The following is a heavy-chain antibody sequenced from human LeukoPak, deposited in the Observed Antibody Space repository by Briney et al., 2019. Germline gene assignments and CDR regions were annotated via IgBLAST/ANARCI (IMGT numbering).Heavy chain of an antibody. J-gene: IGHJ4*02. CDR2: IQYDGSVK. V-gene: IGHV3-30*02. Sequence: GGSLRLSCAASGLTFSSYGMHWVRQAPGKGLEWVAFIQYDGSVKYYADSAKGRFTISRDDSRNTLCLQMNSLRFEDTAVYYCVKGGNWNDRGGYHFDHWGQGILVTVSS. D-gene: IGHD1-1*01. CDR1: GLTFSSYG. CDR3: VKGGNWNDRGGYHFDH.